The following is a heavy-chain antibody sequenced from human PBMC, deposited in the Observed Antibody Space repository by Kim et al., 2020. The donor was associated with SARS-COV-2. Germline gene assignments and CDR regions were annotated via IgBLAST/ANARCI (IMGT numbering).Heavy chain of an antibody. Sequence: SQTLSLTCAISGDSVSSNSAAWNWLRQSPSRGLEWLGRTYYRSKWSTDYAVSVKSRITINPDTSKNQFSLQLNSVTAEETAVYYCARGTGASGMDVWGQGTTVTVSS. V-gene: IGHV6-1*01. J-gene: IGHJ6*02. D-gene: IGHD7-27*01. CDR3: ARGTGASGMDV. CDR2: TYYRSKWST. CDR1: GDSVSSNSAA.